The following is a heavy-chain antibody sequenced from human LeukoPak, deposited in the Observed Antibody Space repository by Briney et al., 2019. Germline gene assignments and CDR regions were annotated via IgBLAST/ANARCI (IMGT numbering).Heavy chain of an antibody. CDR3: AREVAVPGVNAFDI. CDR2: INPNSGGT. CDR1: GYTFTGYY. J-gene: IGHJ3*02. Sequence: ASVKVSCKASGYTFTGYYMHWVRQAPGQGLEWMGWINPNSGGTNYAQKFQGRVTMTRDTSISTAYMELSWLRSDDTAVYYCAREVAVPGVNAFDIWGQGTRVTVSS. D-gene: IGHD6-19*01. V-gene: IGHV1-2*02.